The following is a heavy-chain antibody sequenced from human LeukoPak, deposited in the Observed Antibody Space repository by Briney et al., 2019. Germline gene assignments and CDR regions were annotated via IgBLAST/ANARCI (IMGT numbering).Heavy chain of an antibody. CDR3: AREVAVPGVNAFDI. CDR2: INPNSGGT. CDR1: GYTFTGYY. J-gene: IGHJ3*02. Sequence: ASVKVSCKASGYTFTGYYMHWVRQAPGQGLEWMGWINPNSGGTNYAQKFQGRVTMTRDTSISTAYMELSWLRSDDTAVYYCAREVAVPGVNAFDIWGQGTRVTVSS. D-gene: IGHD6-19*01. V-gene: IGHV1-2*02.